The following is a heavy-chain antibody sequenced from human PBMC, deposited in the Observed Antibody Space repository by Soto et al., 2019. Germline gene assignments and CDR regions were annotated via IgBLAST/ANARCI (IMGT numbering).Heavy chain of an antibody. CDR1: GYSFTSYW. V-gene: IGHV5-51*01. CDR3: ARPRYPGRGYYGVDV. J-gene: IGHJ6*02. D-gene: IGHD2-15*01. Sequence: EVQLVQSGAEVKKPGESLKISCKGSGYSFTSYWIGWVRQMPGKGLEWMGIIYPGDSDTRYSPSFQGQVTISADKSIXTAYRQWSSLKASDTAIYYCARPRYPGRGYYGVDVWGQGTTVTVSS. CDR2: IYPGDSDT.